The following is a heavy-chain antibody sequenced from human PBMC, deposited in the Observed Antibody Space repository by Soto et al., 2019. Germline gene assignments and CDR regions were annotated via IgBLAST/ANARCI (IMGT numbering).Heavy chain of an antibody. CDR3: ARHGPSVLSAFDI. Sequence: LKISCKGSGYSFTSYWIGWVRQMPGKGLEWMGIIYPGDSDTRYSPSFQGQVTISADKSISTAYLQWSSLKASDTAMYYCARHGPSVLSAFDIWGQGTMVTVSS. V-gene: IGHV5-51*01. J-gene: IGHJ3*02. CDR1: GYSFTSYW. CDR2: IYPGDSDT.